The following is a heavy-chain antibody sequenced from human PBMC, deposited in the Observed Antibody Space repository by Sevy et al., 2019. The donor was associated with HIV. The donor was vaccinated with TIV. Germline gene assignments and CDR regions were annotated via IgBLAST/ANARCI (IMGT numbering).Heavy chain of an antibody. Sequence: GGSLRLSCAASGFTFSNYNMNSVRQAPGKGLEWVSSISSSSRYIYYADSMKGRFTISRDNAKNSLYLQMNSLRAEDTAVYYCARVVAYCSGGSCFPGYYYGVDVWGQGTTVTVSS. CDR3: ARVVAYCSGGSCFPGYYYGVDV. V-gene: IGHV3-21*01. D-gene: IGHD2-15*01. J-gene: IGHJ6*02. CDR1: GFTFSNYN. CDR2: ISSSSRYI.